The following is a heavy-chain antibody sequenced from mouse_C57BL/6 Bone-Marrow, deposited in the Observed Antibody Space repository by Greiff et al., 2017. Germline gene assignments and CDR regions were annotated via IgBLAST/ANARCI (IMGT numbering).Heavy chain of an antibody. J-gene: IGHJ2*01. D-gene: IGHD6-2*01. CDR3: ARLSLYFDY. CDR1: GYTFTSYG. V-gene: IGHV1-81*01. CDR2: IYPRSGNT. Sequence: VKLMESGAELARPGASVKLSCKASGYTFTSYGISWVKQRTGQGLEWIGEIYPRSGNTYYNEKFKGKATLTADKSSSTAYMELRSLTSEDSAVYFCARLSLYFDYWGQGTTLTVSS.